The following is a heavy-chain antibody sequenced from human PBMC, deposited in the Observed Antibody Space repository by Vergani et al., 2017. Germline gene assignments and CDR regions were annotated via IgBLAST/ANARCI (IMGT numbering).Heavy chain of an antibody. D-gene: IGHD2-15*01. V-gene: IGHV4-61*02. J-gene: IGHJ4*02. CDR2: IHTSGST. CDR1: GGSINSHNYY. Sequence: QVQLQESGPGLVKPSQTLSLTCTASGGSINSHNYYWSWIRQPAGKGLEWIGRIHTSGSTNYNSSLISRVTMSDDTSKNQFSLNLTSVTAADTAVYFCARGSCLGGSYYKPLFDYWGQGILVTVSS. CDR3: ARGSCLGGSYYKPLFDY.